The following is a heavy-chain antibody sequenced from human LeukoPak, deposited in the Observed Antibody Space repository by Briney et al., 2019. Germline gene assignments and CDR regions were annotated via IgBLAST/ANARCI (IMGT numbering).Heavy chain of an antibody. CDR2: INWNGGST. J-gene: IGHJ4*02. CDR3: ARVDSSGYYQKLDY. Sequence: GGSLRLSCAASGFTFDDYGMSWVRQAPGKGLVWVSGINWNGGSTGYADSVKGRFTISRDNAKNSLYLQMNSLRAEDTALYYCARVDSSGYYQKLDYWGQGTLVTVSS. D-gene: IGHD3-22*01. CDR1: GFTFDDYG. V-gene: IGHV3-20*04.